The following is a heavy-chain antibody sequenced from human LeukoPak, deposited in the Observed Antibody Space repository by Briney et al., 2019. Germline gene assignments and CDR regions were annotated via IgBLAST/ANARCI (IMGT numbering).Heavy chain of an antibody. V-gene: IGHV3-23*01. CDR3: AKATKPGIDYFDY. D-gene: IGHD1-14*01. CDR1: GFTFSSYA. Sequence: GGSLRLSCAASGFTFSSYAMHWVRQAPGKGLEWVSAISGSGGSTYYADSVKGRFTISRDKSKNTLYLQMNSLRAEDRAVYYCAKATKPGIDYFDYWGQGTLVTVSS. CDR2: ISGSGGST. J-gene: IGHJ4*02.